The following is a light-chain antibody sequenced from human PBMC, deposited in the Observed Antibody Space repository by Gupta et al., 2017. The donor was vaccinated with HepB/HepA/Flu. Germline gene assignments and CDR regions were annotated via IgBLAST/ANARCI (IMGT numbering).Light chain of an antibody. CDR1: SSDVGGYDF. J-gene: IGLJ2*01. CDR3: SSYAGNNILI. V-gene: IGLV2-8*01. CDR2: DVN. Sequence: QSALTQPPSASGSPGQSVTIPCTGTSSDVGGYDFVSWFQQHPGKAPKLMIYDVNKRPSGVPDRFAGSKSGNTASLTVSGLQTEDEADYYCSSYAGNNILIFAGGTKLTVL.